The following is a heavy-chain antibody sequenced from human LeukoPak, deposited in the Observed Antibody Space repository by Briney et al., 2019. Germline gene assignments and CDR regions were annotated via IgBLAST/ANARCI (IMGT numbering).Heavy chain of an antibody. V-gene: IGHV3-48*03. Sequence: GGSLRLSCVASGFTINTYDINWVRQAPGRGLEWVSHISSSGSTTYYADSVKGRFTVSRDNAKSSLYLQMNSLRAEDTAVYYCARSATGRGMDVWGKGTTVTVSS. CDR1: GFTINTYD. J-gene: IGHJ6*04. CDR2: ISSSGSTT. CDR3: ARSATGRGMDV. D-gene: IGHD7-27*01.